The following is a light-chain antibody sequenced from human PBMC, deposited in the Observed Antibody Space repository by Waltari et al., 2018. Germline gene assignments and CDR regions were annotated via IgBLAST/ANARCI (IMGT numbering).Light chain of an antibody. J-gene: IGLJ1*01. CDR3: KSFTTRATYV. Sequence: QSALTQPASVSGSLGQSITISCTGSSSDIGSYDHFSWYQQHPGNAPKVIIFDVNYRPSGVSNRFSGSKSGITASLTISGLQAEDEADYFCKSFTTRATYVFGSGTRVTV. CDR2: DVN. V-gene: IGLV2-14*03. CDR1: SSDIGSYDH.